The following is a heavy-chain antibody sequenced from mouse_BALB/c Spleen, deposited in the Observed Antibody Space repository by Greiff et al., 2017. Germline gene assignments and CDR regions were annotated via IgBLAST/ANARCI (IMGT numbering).Heavy chain of an antibody. CDR3: ATYGPAFDY. J-gene: IGHJ2*01. V-gene: IGHV5-17*02. CDR2: ISSGSSTI. D-gene: IGHD1-1*02. Sequence: EVQVVESGGGLVQPGGSRKLSCAASGFTFSSFGMHWVRQAPEKGLEWVAYISSGSSTIYYADTVKGRFTISRDSPKNTLFLQMTSLRSEDTAMYYCATYGPAFDYWGQGTTLTVSS. CDR1: GFTFSSFG.